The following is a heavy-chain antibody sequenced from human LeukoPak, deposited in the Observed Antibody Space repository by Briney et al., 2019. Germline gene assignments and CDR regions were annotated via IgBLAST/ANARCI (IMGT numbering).Heavy chain of an antibody. CDR2: IWYDGSNK. J-gene: IGHJ4*02. CDR3: AKDGRSGSYLGTFDY. D-gene: IGHD1-26*01. V-gene: IGHV3-33*06. CDR1: GFTFSSYG. Sequence: PGRSLRLSCAASGFTFSSYGMHWVRQAPGKGLEWLAVIWYDGSNKYYADSVKGRFTISRDNSKNTLYLQMNSLGAEDTAVYYCAKDGRSGSYLGTFDYWGQGTLVTVSS.